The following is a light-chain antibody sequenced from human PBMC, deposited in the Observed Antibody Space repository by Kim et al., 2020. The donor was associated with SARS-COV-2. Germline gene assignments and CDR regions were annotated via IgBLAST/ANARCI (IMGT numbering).Light chain of an antibody. V-gene: IGLV2-11*01. CDR1: NSDVGDYDY. CDR2: HVN. J-gene: IGLJ2*01. Sequence: GRSVTIAYTGTNSDVGDYDYVSWYRSHPGKAPKLMIYHVNKRPSGVPDRLSGSKSGNTASLTISGLQAEDEADYYCCSYAGNYKVVFGGGTQLTVL. CDR3: CSYAGNYKVV.